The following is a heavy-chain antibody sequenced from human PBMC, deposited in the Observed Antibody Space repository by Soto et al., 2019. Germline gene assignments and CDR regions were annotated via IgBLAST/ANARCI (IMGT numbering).Heavy chain of an antibody. D-gene: IGHD2-8*01. Sequence: PSETLSLTCTVSCGSISSYYWSWIRQPPGKGLEWIGYIYYSGSTNYNPSLTSRVTISLETSKNQLYLKLSYVPDADTAVYYCARIKAYCTNXGCYFWFDPGGQGTLVTAAS. CDR2: IYYSGST. V-gene: IGHV4-59*01. CDR1: CGSISSYY. CDR3: ARIKAYCTNXGCYFWFDP. J-gene: IGHJ5*02.